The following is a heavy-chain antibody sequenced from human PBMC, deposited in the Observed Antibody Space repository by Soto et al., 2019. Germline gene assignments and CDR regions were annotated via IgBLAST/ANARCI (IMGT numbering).Heavy chain of an antibody. D-gene: IGHD2-21*01. J-gene: IGHJ6*02. CDR2: IYYSGTT. CDR1: GGSISSGGYY. V-gene: IGHV4-31*03. CDR3: AASCVACGGFNYYGMDV. Sequence: QVQLQESVPGLVKPSQTLSLTCTVSGGSISSGGYYWYWIRQHPGKGLEWIGYIYYSGTTYYNPSLKSRVTISVDTSKNQFSLKLSSVTAADTAVYYCAASCVACGGFNYYGMDVWGQGTTVTVSS.